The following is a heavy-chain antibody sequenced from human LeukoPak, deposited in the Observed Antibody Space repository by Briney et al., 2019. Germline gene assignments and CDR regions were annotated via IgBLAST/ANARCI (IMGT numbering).Heavy chain of an antibody. V-gene: IGHV3-30*18. J-gene: IGHJ4*02. CDR1: GFTFSSYG. Sequence: PGGALRLSCAASGFTFSSYGMHWVRQAPGKGLGGVAVISYDGSNKYYADSVKGRFTISRDNSKNTLYLQMNSLRAEDTAVYYCAKDRNFGTWLDYWGQGTLVTVSS. CDR2: ISYDGSNK. D-gene: IGHD3-10*01. CDR3: AKDRNFGTWLDY.